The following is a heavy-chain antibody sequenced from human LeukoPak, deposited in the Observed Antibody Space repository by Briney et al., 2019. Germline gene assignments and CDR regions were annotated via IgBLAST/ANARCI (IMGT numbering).Heavy chain of an antibody. D-gene: IGHD5-18*01. CDR3: ARAGDNTTMVTQ. CDR2: ISSGSNYI. CDR1: GFTFSSYG. V-gene: IGHV3-21*01. J-gene: IGHJ4*02. Sequence: PGGSLRLSCAASGFTFSSYGINWVRQAPGKGLEWVSFISSGSNYIYYADSVKGRFTISRDNAMNSLYLQMNSLRAEDTAVYYCARAGDNTTMVTQWGQGTLATVSS.